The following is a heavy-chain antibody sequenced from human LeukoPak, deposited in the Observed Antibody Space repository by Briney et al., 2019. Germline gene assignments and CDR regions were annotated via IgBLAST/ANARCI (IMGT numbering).Heavy chain of an antibody. CDR1: GFTVNNNY. CDR2: ISGSGGST. V-gene: IGHV3-23*01. Sequence: PGGSLRLSCAASGFTVNNNYMSWVRQAPGKGLEWVSAISGSGGSTYYADSVKGRFTISRDNSKNTLYLQMNSLRAEDTAVYYCAKGGITMVRGVIITLPSGHYFDYWGQGTLVTVSS. CDR3: AKGGITMVRGVIITLPSGHYFDY. D-gene: IGHD3-10*01. J-gene: IGHJ4*02.